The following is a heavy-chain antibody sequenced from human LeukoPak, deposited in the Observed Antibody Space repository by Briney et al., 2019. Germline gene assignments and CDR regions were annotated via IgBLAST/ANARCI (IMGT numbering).Heavy chain of an antibody. CDR1: GFTFSSYA. D-gene: IGHD3-10*01. J-gene: IGHJ4*02. V-gene: IGHV3-30*04. CDR2: ISYDGSNK. Sequence: QSGGSLRLFCAASGFTFSSYAMHWVRQAPGKGLEWVAVISYDGSNKYYADSVKGRFTISRDNSKNTLYLQMNSLRAEDTAVYYCARTMVRGVILATFDYWGQGTLVTVSS. CDR3: ARTMVRGVILATFDY.